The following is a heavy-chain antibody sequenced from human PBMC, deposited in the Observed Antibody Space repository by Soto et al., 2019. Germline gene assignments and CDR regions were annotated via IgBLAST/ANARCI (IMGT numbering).Heavy chain of an antibody. V-gene: IGHV3-23*01. CDR1: GFTFSSYA. D-gene: IGHD6-13*01. J-gene: IGHJ4*02. CDR3: AKEHHYSSSWSEFDY. Sequence: DVQLLGSGGGLVQPGGSLRLSCAASGFTFSSYAMSWVRPAPGKGLEWVSAIRGSGVSTYYADSVKARFTISRDNSKNPLYLLMNSLRAEDTAVYCCAKEHHYSSSWSEFDYWGQGTLVSVSS. CDR2: IRGSGVST.